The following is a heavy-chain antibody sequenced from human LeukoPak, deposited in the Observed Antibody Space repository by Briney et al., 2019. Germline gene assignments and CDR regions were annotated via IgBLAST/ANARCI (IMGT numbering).Heavy chain of an antibody. CDR2: INHSGST. J-gene: IGHJ4*02. CDR1: GGSFSGYS. D-gene: IGHD6-6*01. V-gene: IGHV4-34*01. Sequence: SETLSLTCAVYGGSFSGYSWSWIRQPPGKGLEWIGEINHSGSTNYNPSLKSRVTISIDTSENQFSLKLSSVTAADTAVYYCASVDVGQLVVDYWGQGTLVTVSS. CDR3: ASVDVGQLVVDY.